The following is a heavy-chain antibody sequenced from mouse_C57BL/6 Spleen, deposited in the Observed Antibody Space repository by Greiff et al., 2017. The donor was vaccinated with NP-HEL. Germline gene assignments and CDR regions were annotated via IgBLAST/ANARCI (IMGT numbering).Heavy chain of an antibody. CDR1: GFNIKDYY. Sequence: EVKVVESGAELVKPGASVKLSCTASGFNIKDYYMHWVKQRTEQGLEWIGRIDPEDGETKYAPKFQGKATITADTSSNTAYLQLSSLTSEDTAVYYCASSSYEDAMDYWGQGTSVTVSS. D-gene: IGHD1-1*01. J-gene: IGHJ4*01. CDR3: ASSSYEDAMDY. V-gene: IGHV14-2*01. CDR2: IDPEDGET.